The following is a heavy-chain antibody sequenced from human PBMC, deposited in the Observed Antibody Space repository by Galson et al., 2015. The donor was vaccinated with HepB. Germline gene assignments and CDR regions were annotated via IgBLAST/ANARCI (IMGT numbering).Heavy chain of an antibody. Sequence: SLRLSCAASGFTFSDYYITWIRQAPGKGLEWLSYISPGSSYRDYAASMKGRFTISRDNAKDSLYLQMNSLRAEDTAVYYCSRSLVADDPFDIWGQGTMVTVSS. V-gene: IGHV3-11*06. CDR2: ISPGSSYR. CDR1: GFTFSDYY. CDR3: SRSLVADDPFDI. J-gene: IGHJ3*02. D-gene: IGHD5-12*01.